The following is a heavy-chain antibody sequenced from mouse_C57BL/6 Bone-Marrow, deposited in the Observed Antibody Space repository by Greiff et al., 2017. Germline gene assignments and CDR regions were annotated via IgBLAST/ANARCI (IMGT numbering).Heavy chain of an antibody. CDR3: ARSYYCNYWCCDY. CDR1: GYTFTSYW. J-gene: IGHJ1*01. D-gene: IGHD2-10*01. CDR2: IYPGSGST. V-gene: IGHV1-55*01. Sequence: QVQLQQSGAELVKPGASVKLSCKASGYTFTSYWITWVKQRPGQGLEWIGGIYPGSGSTNYNEKFKSKATLTVDTSSSTAYMQLSSLTSEDSAVYDCARSYYCNYWCCDYWGSGTTVTVSS.